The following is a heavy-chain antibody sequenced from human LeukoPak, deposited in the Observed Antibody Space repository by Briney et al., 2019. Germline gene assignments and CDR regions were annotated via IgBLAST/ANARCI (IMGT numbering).Heavy chain of an antibody. J-gene: IGHJ4*02. Sequence: SETLSLTCAAYGGSFSGYYWSWIRQPPGKGLEWIGEINHSGSTNYNPSLKSRVTISVDTSKNQFSLKLSSVTAADTAVYYCARHNGYSSSWCHLFHFDYWGQGTLVTVSS. CDR1: GGSFSGYY. V-gene: IGHV4-34*01. CDR2: INHSGST. D-gene: IGHD6-13*01. CDR3: ARHNGYSSSWCHLFHFDY.